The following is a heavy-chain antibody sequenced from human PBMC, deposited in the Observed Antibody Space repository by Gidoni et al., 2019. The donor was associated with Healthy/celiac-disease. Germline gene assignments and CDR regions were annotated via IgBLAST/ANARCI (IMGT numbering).Heavy chain of an antibody. CDR3: AREARSGELLFDY. D-gene: IGHD3-10*01. CDR2: INHSGST. V-gene: IGHV4-34*01. Sequence: QVQLQQWGAGLLKPSETLSLTCAVYGGSFSGYYWSWIRQPPGKGLEWIGEINHSGSTNYNPSLKSRVTISVDTSNNQFSLKLSSVTAADTAVYYCAREARSGELLFDYWGQGTLVTVSS. CDR1: GGSFSGYY. J-gene: IGHJ4*02.